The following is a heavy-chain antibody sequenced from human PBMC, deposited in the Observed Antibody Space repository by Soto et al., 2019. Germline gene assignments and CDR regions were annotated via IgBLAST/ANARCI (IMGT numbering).Heavy chain of an antibody. J-gene: IGHJ3*02. D-gene: IGHD2-15*01. CDR1: GFTFSSYA. CDR3: AKDFQGSVADAFDI. Sequence: EVQLLESGGGLVQPGGSLRLSCAASGFTFSSYAMTWVRQAPGKGLEWVSAISGSGGTTYYVDSVKGRFTISRDNSNNILYLQMNILRAEDTAVYYCAKDFQGSVADAFDIWGQGTMVTVSS. CDR2: ISGSGGTT. V-gene: IGHV3-23*01.